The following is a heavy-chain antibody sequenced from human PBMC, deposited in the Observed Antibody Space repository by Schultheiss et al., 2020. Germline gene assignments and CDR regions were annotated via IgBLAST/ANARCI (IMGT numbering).Heavy chain of an antibody. D-gene: IGHD1-26*01. Sequence: SETLSLTCTVSGGSISSSSYYWGWIRQPPGKGLEWIGYIYYSGSASYNPSLKSRVTISVDTSKNQFSLKLSSVTAADTAVYYCARQGVGATGGYYYYGMDVWGQGTTVTVSS. CDR2: IYYSGSA. V-gene: IGHV4-61*05. CDR1: GGSISSSSYY. CDR3: ARQGVGATGGYYYYGMDV. J-gene: IGHJ6*02.